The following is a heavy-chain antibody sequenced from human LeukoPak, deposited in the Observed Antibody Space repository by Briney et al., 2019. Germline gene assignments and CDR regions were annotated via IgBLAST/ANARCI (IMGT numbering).Heavy chain of an antibody. Sequence: AGSLRLSCAASGFTFSYFAMRWVRQAPGKGLEWVSSISGNGVGTYYADSVKGRFTISRDNSKNSLNLQMNSLRVEDTAVYYCAKRGSTTYHFDSWGQGTLVSVSS. CDR1: GFTFSYFA. CDR3: AKRGSTTYHFDS. D-gene: IGHD2-2*01. J-gene: IGHJ4*02. V-gene: IGHV3-23*01. CDR2: ISGNGVGT.